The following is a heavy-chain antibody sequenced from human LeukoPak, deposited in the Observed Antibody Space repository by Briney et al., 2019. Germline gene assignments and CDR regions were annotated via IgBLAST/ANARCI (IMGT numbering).Heavy chain of an antibody. CDR3: ARADYGDFIDY. CDR2: IDPSGGST. Sequence: ASVTVSCKTSGYTFTSFHMHWVRQAPGQGLEWMGMIDPSGGSTTYAQNFQGRVTMTRDTSASTAYMELSSLRSEDTAVYYCARADYGDFIDYWGQGTLVTVSS. CDR1: GYTFTSFH. J-gene: IGHJ4*02. D-gene: IGHD4-17*01. V-gene: IGHV1-46*01.